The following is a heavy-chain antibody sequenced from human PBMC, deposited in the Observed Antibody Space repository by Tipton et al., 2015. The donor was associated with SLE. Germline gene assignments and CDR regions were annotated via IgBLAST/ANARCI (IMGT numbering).Heavy chain of an antibody. CDR3: ARDHNGDYGAFDI. D-gene: IGHD4-17*01. CDR2: INHSGST. V-gene: IGHV4-34*01. J-gene: IGHJ3*02. Sequence: LRLSCAVYGGSFSGYYWSWIRQPPGKGLEWIGEINHSGSTNYNPSLKSRVTISVDTSKNQFSLKLSSVTAADTAVYYCARDHNGDYGAFDIWGQGTMVTVSS. CDR1: GGSFSGYY.